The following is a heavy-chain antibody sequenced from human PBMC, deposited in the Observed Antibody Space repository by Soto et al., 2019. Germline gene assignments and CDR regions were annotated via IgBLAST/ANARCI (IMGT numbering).Heavy chain of an antibody. CDR1: GGTFSSYA. J-gene: IGHJ4*02. Sequence: ASVKVSCKASGGTFSSYAISWVRQAPGQGLEWMGWISAYNGNTNYAQHLQGRITLTIDTRTSTAYMELKRLRSDDTAVYYCTRDPGIAAPGRGLGDYWGQGTLVTVS. V-gene: IGHV1-18*01. D-gene: IGHD6-13*01. CDR2: ISAYNGNT. CDR3: TRDPGIAAPGRGLGDY.